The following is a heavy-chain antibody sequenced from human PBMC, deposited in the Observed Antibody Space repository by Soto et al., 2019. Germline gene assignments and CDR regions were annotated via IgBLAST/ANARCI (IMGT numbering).Heavy chain of an antibody. V-gene: IGHV3-23*01. CDR1: GFTFSSYA. J-gene: IGHJ5*02. CDR3: AKRPFHYYDSNYGVGWFDP. Sequence: PGGSLRLSCAASGFTFSSYAMSWVRQAPGEGLEWVSSIMSSAGDTYYADSVKGRFTISRDNSKNTLYLQMNSLRAEDTAVYYCAKRPFHYYDSNYGVGWFDPWGQGTLVTVSS. CDR2: IMSSAGDT. D-gene: IGHD3-22*01.